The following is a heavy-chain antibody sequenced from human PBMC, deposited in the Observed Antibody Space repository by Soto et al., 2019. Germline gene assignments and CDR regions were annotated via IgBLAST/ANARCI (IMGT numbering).Heavy chain of an antibody. CDR2: INPNSGGT. V-gene: IGHV1-2*02. CDR1: GYTFTGYY. J-gene: IGHJ4*02. D-gene: IGHD5-18*01. CDR3: ARGPLQLSGYSYGSLDY. Sequence: GASVKVSCKASGYTFTGYYMHWVRQAPGQGLEWMGWINPNSGGTNYAQKFQGRVTMTRDTSISTAYMELSRLRSDDTAVYYCARGPLQLSGYSYGSLDYWGQGTLVTVSS.